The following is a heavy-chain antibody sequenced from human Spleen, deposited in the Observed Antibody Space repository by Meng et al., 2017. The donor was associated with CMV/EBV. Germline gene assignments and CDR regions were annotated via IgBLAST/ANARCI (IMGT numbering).Heavy chain of an antibody. D-gene: IGHD6-19*01. CDR3: ARWASSGYYYGMDV. Sequence: GGSLRLSCAASGFTFNNFAFSWVRQAPGKGLEWVSSISSSSSYIYYADSVKGRFTISRDNAKNSLYLQMNSLRAEDTAVYYCARWASSGYYYGMDVWGQGTTVTVSS. J-gene: IGHJ6*02. CDR2: ISSSSSYI. CDR1: GFTFNNFA. V-gene: IGHV3-21*01.